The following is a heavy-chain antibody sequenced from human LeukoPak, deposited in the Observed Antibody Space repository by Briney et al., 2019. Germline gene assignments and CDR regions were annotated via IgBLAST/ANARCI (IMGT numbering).Heavy chain of an antibody. CDR3: ASRMITSPW. V-gene: IGHV4-38-2*01. CDR1: GYSISTAYW. Sequence: PSETLSLTCAVSGYSISTAYWWGWIRQPPGKGLEWIASIYHTGNTNYNPSLKSRVTISVDTSKNNFSLKLSSVTAADTAVYYRASRMITSPWWGQGILVTVSS. D-gene: IGHD3-16*01. CDR2: IYHTGNT. J-gene: IGHJ4*02.